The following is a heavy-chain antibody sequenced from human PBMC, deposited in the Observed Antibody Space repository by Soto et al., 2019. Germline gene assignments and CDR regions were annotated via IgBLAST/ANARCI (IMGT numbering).Heavy chain of an antibody. J-gene: IGHJ5*02. CDR3: AREYSSSRSNWFDP. Sequence: SETLSLTCTVSGGSFSSGSYYWSWIRQPPGKGLEWIGCIYYSGSTNYNPSLKSRVTISVDTSKNQFSLKLSSVAAADTAVYYCAREYSSSRSNWFDPWGQGTLVTVSS. V-gene: IGHV4-61*01. D-gene: IGHD6-13*01. CDR1: GGSFSSGSYY. CDR2: IYYSGST.